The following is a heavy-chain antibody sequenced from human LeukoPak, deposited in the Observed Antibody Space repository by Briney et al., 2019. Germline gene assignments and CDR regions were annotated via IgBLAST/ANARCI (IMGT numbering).Heavy chain of an antibody. CDR3: AHAGELDYGDYGGGNWFDP. CDR1: GGTFSSYA. Sequence: SVKVSCKASGGTFSSYAISWVRQAPGQGLEWMGGIIPIFGSANYAQKFQGRVTITTDESTSTAYMELRSRRSEDTAVYYCAHAGELDYGDYGGGNWFDPWGQGTLVTVSS. J-gene: IGHJ5*02. CDR2: IIPIFGSA. D-gene: IGHD4-17*01. V-gene: IGHV1-69*05.